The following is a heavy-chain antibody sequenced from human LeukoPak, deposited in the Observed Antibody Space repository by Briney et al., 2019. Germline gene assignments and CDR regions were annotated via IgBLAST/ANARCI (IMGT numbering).Heavy chain of an antibody. D-gene: IGHD6-19*01. CDR3: ARGSNGWHGIDY. CDR1: GFTFSDYW. CDR2: MNSDGGTT. V-gene: IGHV3-74*01. Sequence: PGGSLTLSCAASGFTFSDYWMHWVRQAPGKGLVWVSRMNSDGGTTTYADSVQGRFTISRDNAKNTLYLQMNSLRVEDTAVYYCARGSNGWHGIDYWGQGTLVTVSS. J-gene: IGHJ4*02.